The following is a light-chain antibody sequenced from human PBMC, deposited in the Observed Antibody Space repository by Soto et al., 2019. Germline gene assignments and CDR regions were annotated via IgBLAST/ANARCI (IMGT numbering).Light chain of an antibody. CDR2: EVS. J-gene: IGLJ1*01. CDR1: SSDVGSYNR. Sequence: QSALTQPPSVSGSPGQSVTISCTGTSSDVGSYNRVSWYQQPPGTAPKLLIYEVSNRPSGVPDRFSGSKSGNTASLTLSGPEAEDEADYYCSLYTSSSTYVFGYGTKLTVL. V-gene: IGLV2-18*01. CDR3: SLYTSSSTYV.